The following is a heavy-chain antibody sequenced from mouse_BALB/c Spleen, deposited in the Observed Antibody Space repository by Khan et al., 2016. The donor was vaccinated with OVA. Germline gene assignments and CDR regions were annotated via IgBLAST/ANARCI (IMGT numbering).Heavy chain of an antibody. CDR2: INPNNGDT. J-gene: IGHJ3*01. Sequence: VQLQQSGAELMKPGASVRLSCKASGYIFTSYYMYWVKQRPGQGLEWIGEINPNNGDTNFNEKLKSKATLTVDKSSSTAYMQLSSLTSKDSAVYYCTRSGYGTFAYWGQGTLVTVSA. CDR1: GYIFTSYY. V-gene: IGHV1S81*02. CDR3: TRSGYGTFAY. D-gene: IGHD2-1*01.